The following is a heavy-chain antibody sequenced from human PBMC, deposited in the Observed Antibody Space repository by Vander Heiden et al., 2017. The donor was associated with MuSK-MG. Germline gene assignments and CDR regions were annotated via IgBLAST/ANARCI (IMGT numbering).Heavy chain of an antibody. V-gene: IGHV1-2*02. D-gene: IGHD2-2*02. CDR1: GYTFTGYY. J-gene: IGHJ6*03. CDR2: INPNSGGT. Sequence: QVQLVQSGAEVKKPGASVKVSCKASGYTFTGYYMHWVRQAPGQGLEWMGWINPNSGGTNYAQKFQGRVTMTRDTSISTAYMELSRLRSDDTAVYYCARGDVVVPAAIQGNYYYYMDVWGKGTTVTVSS. CDR3: ARGDVVVPAAIQGNYYYYMDV.